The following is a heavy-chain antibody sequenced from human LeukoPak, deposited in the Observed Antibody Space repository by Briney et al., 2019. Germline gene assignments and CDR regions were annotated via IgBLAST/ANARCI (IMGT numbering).Heavy chain of an antibody. J-gene: IGHJ4*02. CDR2: ISDSGGNT. D-gene: IGHD3/OR15-3a*01. CDR1: GITLSNYG. Sequence: GGTLRLSCAVSGITLSNYGMSWVRQAPGKGLEWVAGISDSGGNTKYADSVKGRFTISRDNPKNTLYLQMNSLRAEDTAVYFCAKRGVVIRVILVGFHKEAYYFESWGQGALVTVSS. CDR3: AKRGVVIRVILVGFHKEAYYFES. V-gene: IGHV3-23*01.